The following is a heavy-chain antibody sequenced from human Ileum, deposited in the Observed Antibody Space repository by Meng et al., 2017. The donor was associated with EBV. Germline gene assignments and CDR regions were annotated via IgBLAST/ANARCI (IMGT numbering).Heavy chain of an antibody. CDR2: IPHRGSS. J-gene: IGHJ1*01. Sequence: QVKSPESGPALVTPSEILSLTCAVSGDSITNHNWWAWVRQPPGKGLEWIGEIPHRGSSAYNTSLKSRVSMSIDKSKNQFSLKLTSVTAVYTAVYHCLRGSGGSVWGQGTLVTVSS. CDR1: GDSITNHNW. V-gene: IGHV4-4*02. D-gene: IGHD3-10*01. CDR3: LRGSGGSV.